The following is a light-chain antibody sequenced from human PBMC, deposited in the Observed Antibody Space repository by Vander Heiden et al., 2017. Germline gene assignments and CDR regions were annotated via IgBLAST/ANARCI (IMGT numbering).Light chain of an antibody. CDR2: SN. J-gene: IGLJ3*02. CDR3: AVWDGSLNGLV. CDR1: SSNIGRDT. Sequence: QSVLTQPLSASGTPGQRVTISCSGSSSNIGRDTVNWYQQLPGTAPKLLIYSNDRFSGSKSGTSASLAISGLQSEDEADYYCAVWDGSLNGLVFGGGTKLTVL. V-gene: IGLV1-44*01.